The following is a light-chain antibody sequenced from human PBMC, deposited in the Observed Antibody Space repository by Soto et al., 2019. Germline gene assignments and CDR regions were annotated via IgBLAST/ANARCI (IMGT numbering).Light chain of an antibody. Sequence: EIGLTQSPDTLSLSPGERATLSCRASQSVRSNYLAWYQQKPGQAPRFLIYDASSRATGIPDRFSGSGSGTDFTLTISRLEPEDFAVYYCQQYGSTPLTFGGGTKVDIQ. CDR1: QSVRSNY. V-gene: IGKV3-20*01. J-gene: IGKJ4*01. CDR2: DAS. CDR3: QQYGSTPLT.